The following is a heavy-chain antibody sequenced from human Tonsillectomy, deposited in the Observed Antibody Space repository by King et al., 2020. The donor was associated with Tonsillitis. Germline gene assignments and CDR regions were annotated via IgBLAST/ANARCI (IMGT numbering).Heavy chain of an antibody. CDR1: GFTFSDYY. Sequence: QVQLVESGGGLVKPGGSLRLSCAASGFTFSDYYMSWIRQAPGTGLEWVSYISSSSSYNNYADAVKGRVTISRDNAKNSLYLQMNSLRAEDTAVYYCARDAPLNSDTAMVTLCDYWGQGTLVTVSS. J-gene: IGHJ4*02. CDR2: ISSSSSYN. D-gene: IGHD5-18*01. V-gene: IGHV3-11*05. CDR3: ARDAPLNSDTAMVTLCDY.